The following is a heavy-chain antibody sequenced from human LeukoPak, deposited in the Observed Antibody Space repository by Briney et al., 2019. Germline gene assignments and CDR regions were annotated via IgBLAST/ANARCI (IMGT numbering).Heavy chain of an antibody. J-gene: IGHJ4*02. CDR2: ISGSGGST. CDR3: AKDRGKYGDYDY. D-gene: IGHD4-17*01. CDR1: GFTFSSYA. V-gene: IGHV3-23*01. Sequence: GGSLRLSCAASGFTFSSYAISWVRQAPGKGLEWVSAISGSGGSTYYADSVKGRFTISRDNSKNTLYLQMNSPRAEDTAVYYCAKDRGKYGDYDYWGQGTLVTVSS.